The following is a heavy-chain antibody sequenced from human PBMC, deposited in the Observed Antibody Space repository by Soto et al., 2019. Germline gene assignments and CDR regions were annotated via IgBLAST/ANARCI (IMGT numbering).Heavy chain of an antibody. CDR3: ARLLHGYSPVFDY. D-gene: IGHD5-18*01. CDR1: AGSISSTTYY. CDR2: IYYSGSP. J-gene: IGHJ4*02. V-gene: IGHV4-39*01. Sequence: SETLSLTCIVSAGSISSTTYYWGWIRQPPGKGLEWIGSIYYSGSPSYNPSLKSRVTISVDASKDQFSLRLSSVTAADTGVYYCARLLHGYSPVFDYWGRGTQVTVSS.